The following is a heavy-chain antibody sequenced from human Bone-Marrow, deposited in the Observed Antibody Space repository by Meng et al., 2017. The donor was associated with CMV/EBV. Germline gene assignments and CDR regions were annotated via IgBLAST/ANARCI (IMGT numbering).Heavy chain of an antibody. CDR3: AKERGYSYGSFDY. V-gene: IGHV3-30-3*02. CDR2: ISSDGIKT. Sequence: GGSLRLSCAASGFSFSSYGMDWVRQAPGKGLEWVAFISSDGIKTYYADSVRGRFTISRDKTKNTLYLQMNSLAAEDTSVYYCAKERGYSYGSFDYWGQGTLVTVSS. D-gene: IGHD5-18*01. J-gene: IGHJ4*02. CDR1: GFSFSSYG.